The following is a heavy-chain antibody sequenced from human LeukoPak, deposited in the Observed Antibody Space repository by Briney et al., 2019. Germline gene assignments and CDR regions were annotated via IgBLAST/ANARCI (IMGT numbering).Heavy chain of an antibody. CDR1: GGSISSHY. CDR3: ARGVYIAAAQYGY. D-gene: IGHD6-13*01. Sequence: SETLSLTCTVSGGSISSHYWSWIRQPPGKGLEWIGYIYYSGTTNYNPSLKSRVTISVDTSKNQFSRKLSSVTAADTAVYYCARGVYIAAAQYGYWGQGTLVTVSS. J-gene: IGHJ4*02. CDR2: IYYSGTT. V-gene: IGHV4-59*11.